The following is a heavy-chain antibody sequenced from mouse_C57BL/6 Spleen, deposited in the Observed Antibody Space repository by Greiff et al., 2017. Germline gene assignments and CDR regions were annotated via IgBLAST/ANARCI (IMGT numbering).Heavy chain of an antibody. Sequence: EVQLQQSGPELVKPGASVKIPCKASGYTFTDYNMDWVKQSHGKSLEWIGDINPNNGGTIYNQKFKGKATLNVDKTSSTVYIELRSLTSEDTAVYYCTRQFYYGKKGYYYAMDYWGQGTSVTVSS. CDR2: INPNNGGT. V-gene: IGHV1-18*01. D-gene: IGHD2-1*01. J-gene: IGHJ4*01. CDR3: TRQFYYGKKGYYYAMDY. CDR1: GYTFTDYN.